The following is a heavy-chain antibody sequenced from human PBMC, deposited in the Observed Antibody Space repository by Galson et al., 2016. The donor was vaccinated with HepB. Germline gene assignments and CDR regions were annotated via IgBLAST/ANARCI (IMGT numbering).Heavy chain of an antibody. D-gene: IGHD2/OR15-2a*01. CDR3: ARNGFYCLDY. CDR1: GGSISSYY. J-gene: IGHJ4*02. V-gene: IGHV4-59*12. Sequence: SETLSLTCTVSGGSISSYYWSWIRQPPGKGPEWIGQIFSSGSTNYNPSLKSRVTISVDNFKDQFSLKLTSVTAADTAVYYCARNGFYCLDYWGQGILVTVSS. CDR2: IFSSGST.